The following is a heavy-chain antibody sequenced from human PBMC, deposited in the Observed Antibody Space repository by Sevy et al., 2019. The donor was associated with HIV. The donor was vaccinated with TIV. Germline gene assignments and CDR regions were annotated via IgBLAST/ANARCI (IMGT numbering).Heavy chain of an antibody. V-gene: IGHV4-30-4*01. D-gene: IGHD5-18*01. Sequence: TLSLTCTVSGGSISSSDSYWSWIRQPPGKGLEWIGYIHYSGGTYYNPFLKSRVAMSVDTSEKQFSLRLRFLTAADTAIYYCASKRGYSHGPFYYWGQGTLVTVSS. CDR3: ASKRGYSHGPFYY. CDR1: GGSISSSDSY. J-gene: IGHJ4*02. CDR2: IHYSGGT.